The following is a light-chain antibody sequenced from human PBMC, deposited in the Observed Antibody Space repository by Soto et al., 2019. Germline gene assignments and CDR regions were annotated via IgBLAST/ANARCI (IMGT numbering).Light chain of an antibody. CDR1: SSDVGGYNS. CDR3: CSYADNYTLV. J-gene: IGLJ2*01. CDR2: DVT. Sequence: QSALSQPRSVSGSPGQSVTISCTGTSSDVGGYNSVSWYQQHPGKGPKLMIYDVTKRPSGVPDRLSGSKSGNTASLTISGLQTEDEADYYCCSYADNYTLVFGGGTKLTVL. V-gene: IGLV2-11*01.